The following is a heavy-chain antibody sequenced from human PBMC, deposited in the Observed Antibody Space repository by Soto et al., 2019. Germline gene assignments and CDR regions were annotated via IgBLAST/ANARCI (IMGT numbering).Heavy chain of an antibody. CDR3: AGGGDYSSSWQDAFDI. D-gene: IGHD6-13*01. Sequence: ASVKVSCKASGYTFTSYGISWVRQAPGQGLEWMGWISAYNGNTNYAQKLQGRVTMTTDTSTSTAYMGLRSLGSDDTAVYYCAGGGDYSSSWQDAFDIWGQGTMVTVSS. CDR2: ISAYNGNT. CDR1: GYTFTSYG. V-gene: IGHV1-18*01. J-gene: IGHJ3*02.